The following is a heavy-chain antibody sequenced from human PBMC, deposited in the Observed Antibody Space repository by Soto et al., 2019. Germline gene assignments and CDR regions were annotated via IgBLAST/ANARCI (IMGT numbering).Heavy chain of an antibody. CDR2: VNPGGYST. V-gene: IGHV3-23*01. CDR1: GFTFTSYS. J-gene: IGHJ4*02. Sequence: EVPLLQSGGGLVQPGGSLSLSCAASGFTFTSYSMTWVRQTPGKGLEWVAAVNPGGYSTYYADSVKGRFTISRDNSNKTLYLQMNSLRAEDTAVYYCAKDLRAGSGYDCDYRDQGNLVTVSS. CDR3: AKDLRAGSGYDCDY. D-gene: IGHD5-12*01.